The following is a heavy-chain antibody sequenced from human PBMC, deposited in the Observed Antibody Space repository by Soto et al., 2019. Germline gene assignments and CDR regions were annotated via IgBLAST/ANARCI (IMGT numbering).Heavy chain of an antibody. CDR1: GYTFTSYA. J-gene: IGHJ4*02. D-gene: IGHD6-13*01. CDR2: INAGNGNT. V-gene: IGHV1-3*01. CDR3: AREDSSSWLFDY. Sequence: QVQLVQSGAEVKKPGASVKVSCKASGYTFTSYAMHWVRQAPGHRLEWMGWINAGNGNTKYSQKFQGRVTITRDTSASTAYMELSSLRSEDTAVYYCAREDSSSWLFDYWGQGTLVTVSS.